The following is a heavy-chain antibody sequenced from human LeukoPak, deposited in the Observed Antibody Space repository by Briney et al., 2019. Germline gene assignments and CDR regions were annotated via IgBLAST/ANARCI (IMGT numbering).Heavy chain of an antibody. Sequence: ASVKVSCKASGYTFTSYGISWVRQAPGQGLEWMGWISAYNGNTNYAQKLQGRVTMATDTSTSTAYMELRSLRSDDTAVYYCARDVGSRGWIQTYYYYYMDVWGKGTTVTVSS. V-gene: IGHV1-18*01. J-gene: IGHJ6*03. CDR2: ISAYNGNT. CDR3: ARDVGSRGWIQTYYYYYMDV. D-gene: IGHD6-19*01. CDR1: GYTFTSYG.